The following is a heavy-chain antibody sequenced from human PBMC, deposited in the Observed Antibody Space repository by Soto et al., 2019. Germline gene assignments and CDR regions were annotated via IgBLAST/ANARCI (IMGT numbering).Heavy chain of an antibody. CDR1: GFTFSRYA. D-gene: IGHD6-6*01. CDR3: AKRVEYSSSTHYFDY. CDR2: ISDSGGST. Sequence: EVQLLESGGGLVQPGGSLRLACAASGFTFSRYAMSWVRQAPGKGLEWVSAISDSGGSTYYADSVKGRFTISRDNSKNKLYLQMNILRAEDTAVYDCAKRVEYSSSTHYFDYWVQGTLVTVSS. J-gene: IGHJ4*02. V-gene: IGHV3-23*01.